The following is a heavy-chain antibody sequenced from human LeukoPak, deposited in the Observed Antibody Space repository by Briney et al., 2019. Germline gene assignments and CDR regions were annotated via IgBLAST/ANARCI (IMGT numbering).Heavy chain of an antibody. J-gene: IGHJ4*02. Sequence: PGGSLRLSCAASGFTFSSYAMSWVRQAPGKGLEWVSAISGSGGSTYYADSVKGRFTISRDNSKNTLNPQMNSLRAEDTAVYYCAKAPTRSEGFDYWGQGTLVTVSS. V-gene: IGHV3-23*01. CDR1: GFTFSSYA. CDR2: ISGSGGST. CDR3: AKAPTRSEGFDY.